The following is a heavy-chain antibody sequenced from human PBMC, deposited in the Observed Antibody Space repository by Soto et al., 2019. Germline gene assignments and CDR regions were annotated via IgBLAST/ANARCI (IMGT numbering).Heavy chain of an antibody. CDR2: IIPLHNTS. CDR1: GGAFTNYS. J-gene: IGHJ6*02. CDR3: AIWSNLNPLYSRGLYF. Sequence: QVQLLQSGAEVKKPGSSVTVSCKVSGGAFTNYSLNWVLHAPGQGLEWLGGIIPLHNTSNYSLKLLGRGSVTADISSNTVYMHLSGMTSDDTATYYCAIWSNLNPLYSRGLYFWGQGTTVTVSS. D-gene: IGHD1-20*01. V-gene: IGHV1-69*06.